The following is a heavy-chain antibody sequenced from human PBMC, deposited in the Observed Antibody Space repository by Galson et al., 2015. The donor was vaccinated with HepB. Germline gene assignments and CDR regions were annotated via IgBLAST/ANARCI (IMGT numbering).Heavy chain of an antibody. CDR1: GFTFSSYG. Sequence: SLRLSCAASGFTFSSYGMHWVRQAPGKGLEYVSAISIDGGSTFYADSVKGRFTITRDNSKNTLYRQMSSLRPEDTAVYYCVKKMVVAAAPYFFDYWGQGTLVTVSS. V-gene: IGHV3-64D*06. CDR3: VKKMVVAAAPYFFDY. J-gene: IGHJ4*02. CDR2: ISIDGGST. D-gene: IGHD2-15*01.